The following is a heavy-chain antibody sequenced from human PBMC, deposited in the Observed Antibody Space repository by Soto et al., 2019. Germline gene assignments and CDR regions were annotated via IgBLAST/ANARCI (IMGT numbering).Heavy chain of an antibody. Sequence: GESLEISCKGSGYSFTTYWITRVRQMPGKGLEWMGRIDPSDSYTNYSPSFQGHVTISADKSISTAYLQWSSLKASDTAMYYCASTTRPGYGMDVWGQGTTVTVSS. CDR1: GYSFTTYW. CDR2: IDPSDSYT. V-gene: IGHV5-10-1*01. J-gene: IGHJ6*02. D-gene: IGHD6-6*01. CDR3: ASTTRPGYGMDV.